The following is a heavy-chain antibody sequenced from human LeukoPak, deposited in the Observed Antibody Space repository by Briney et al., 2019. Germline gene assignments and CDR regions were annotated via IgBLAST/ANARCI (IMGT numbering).Heavy chain of an antibody. J-gene: IGHJ4*02. Sequence: SEILSLTCTVSGGSMSSYYWSWIRQPPGKGLEWIAYIFSSGSTYYNPSLKSRVTISVDTSKNQFSLKLSSVTAADTAVYYCARGIMITFGGVIVPRPPDYWGQGTLVTVSS. V-gene: IGHV4-59*12. CDR1: GGSMSSYY. D-gene: IGHD3-16*02. CDR3: ARGIMITFGGVIVPRPPDY. CDR2: IFSSGST.